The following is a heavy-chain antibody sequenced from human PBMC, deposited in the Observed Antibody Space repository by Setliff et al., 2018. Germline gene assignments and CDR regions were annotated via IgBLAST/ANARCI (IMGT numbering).Heavy chain of an antibody. Sequence: PSETLSLTCAVSGDSISSGNWWSWVRQPPEKGLEWIGEINHSGNTNYNPSLKSRVTISVDKSTNQFSLKLNSVTAADTAVYYCVRTDYSDGRYSMDVWGKGNTVTVSS. CDR1: GDSISSGNW. D-gene: IGHD6-19*01. J-gene: IGHJ6*03. CDR3: VRTDYSDGRYSMDV. V-gene: IGHV4-4*02. CDR2: INHSGNT.